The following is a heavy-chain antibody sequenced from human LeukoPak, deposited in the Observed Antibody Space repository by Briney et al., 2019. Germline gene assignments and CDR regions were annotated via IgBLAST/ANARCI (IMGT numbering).Heavy chain of an antibody. CDR2: IDPSDSYT. J-gene: IGHJ4*01. CDR1: GYSFTSYW. CDR3: ARQGHNFFDY. Sequence: GESLKISCKGSGYSFTSYWISWVRQMPGKGLEWMGRIDPSDSYTNYSPSFQGHVTISADKSISTAYLQWSTLKASDTAMYYCARQGHNFFDYWGHGTLVTVSS. V-gene: IGHV5-10-1*01.